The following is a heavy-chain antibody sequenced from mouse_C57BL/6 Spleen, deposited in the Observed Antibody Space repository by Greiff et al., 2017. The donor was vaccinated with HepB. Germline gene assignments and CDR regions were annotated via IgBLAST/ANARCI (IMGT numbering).Heavy chain of an antibody. CDR1: GFNIKDDY. D-gene: IGHD1-1*01. J-gene: IGHJ2*01. CDR3: TTLYYYGSRGDY. CDR2: IDPENGDT. Sequence: VQLKQSGAELVRPGASVKLSCTASGFNIKDDYMHWVKQRPEQGLEWIGWIDPENGDTESASKFQGKATITADTSSNTAYLQLSSLTSEDTAVYYCTTLYYYGSRGDYWGQGTTLTVSS. V-gene: IGHV14-4*01.